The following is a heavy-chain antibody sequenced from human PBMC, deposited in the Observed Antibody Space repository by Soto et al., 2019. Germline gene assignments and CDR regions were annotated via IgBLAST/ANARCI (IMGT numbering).Heavy chain of an antibody. Sequence: GSLRRSCAASRSPFRNAWLSWVRQAPEKAAESVGRIQSKTEGATTDYSAPVKVSLTSSRDESKTMLNLQMNTPKHADTGVYYCPTGSTSTKNYWGQGTLVTVSS. CDR1: RSPFRNAW. CDR2: IQSKTEGATT. CDR3: PTGSTSTKNY. J-gene: IGHJ4*02. V-gene: IGHV3-15*01. D-gene: IGHD6-6*01.